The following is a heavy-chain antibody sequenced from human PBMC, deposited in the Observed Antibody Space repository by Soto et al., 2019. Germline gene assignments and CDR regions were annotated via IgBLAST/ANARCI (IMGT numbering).Heavy chain of an antibody. Sequence: GASVKVSCKASGYTFTSYAMHWVRQAPGQRLEWMGWINAGNGNTKYSQKFQGRVTITRDTSASTAYMELSSLRSEDTAVYYCARDRDSLAGRARAYYYYYGMDVWGQGTTVTVSS. D-gene: IGHD6-19*01. J-gene: IGHJ6*02. V-gene: IGHV1-3*01. CDR2: INAGNGNT. CDR3: ARDRDSLAGRARAYYYYYGMDV. CDR1: GYTFTSYA.